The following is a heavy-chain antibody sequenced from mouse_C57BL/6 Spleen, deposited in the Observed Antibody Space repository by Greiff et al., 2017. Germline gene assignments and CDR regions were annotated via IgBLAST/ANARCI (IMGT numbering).Heavy chain of an antibody. CDR2: INPNNGGT. D-gene: IGHD1-1*01. CDR3: ARKDYYGSSPRYFDV. J-gene: IGHJ1*03. V-gene: IGHV1-18*01. CDR1: GYTFTDYN. Sequence: VQLQQSGPELVKPGASVKIPCKASGYTFTDYNMAWVKQSHGKSLEWIGDINPNNGGTIYNQKFKGKATLTVDKSSSTAYMELRSLTSEDTAVYYCARKDYYGSSPRYFDVWGTGTTVTVSS.